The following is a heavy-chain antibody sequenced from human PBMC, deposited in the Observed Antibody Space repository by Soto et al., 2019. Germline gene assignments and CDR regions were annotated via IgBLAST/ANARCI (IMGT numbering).Heavy chain of an antibody. CDR3: ATDNGYSSGWYKLDY. CDR1: GYTLTELS. D-gene: IGHD6-19*01. V-gene: IGHV1-24*01. CDR2: FDPEDGET. Sequence: VQVSCKVSGYTLTELSMHWVRQAPGKGLEWMGGFDPEDGETIYAQKFQGRVTMTEDTSTDTAYMELSSLRSEDTAVYYCATDNGYSSGWYKLDYWGQGTLVTVSS. J-gene: IGHJ4*02.